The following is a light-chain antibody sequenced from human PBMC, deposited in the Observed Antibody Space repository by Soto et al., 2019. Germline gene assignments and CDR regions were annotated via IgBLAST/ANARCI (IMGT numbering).Light chain of an antibody. J-gene: IGLJ3*02. CDR3: AAWDDSLNGHWV. Sequence: QAVVTQPPSASGTPGQRVTISCSGSSSNIGSNTVNWYQQLPGTAPKLFIYSNNQRPSGVPDRFSGSKSGTSASLAISGLQSEDEADYYCAAWDDSLNGHWVFGGGTKVTVL. V-gene: IGLV1-44*01. CDR1: SSNIGSNT. CDR2: SNN.